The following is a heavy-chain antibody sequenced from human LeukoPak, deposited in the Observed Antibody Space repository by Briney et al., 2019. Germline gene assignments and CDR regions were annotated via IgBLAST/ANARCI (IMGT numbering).Heavy chain of an antibody. D-gene: IGHD3-22*01. Sequence: SETLSLTCAVYGGSFSGYYWSWIRQPPGKGLEWIGEINHSGSTNYNPSLKSRATISVDTSKNQFSLKLSSVTAADTAVYYCARVPYYDSSGSWYYFDYWGQGTLVTVSS. J-gene: IGHJ4*02. CDR2: INHSGST. V-gene: IGHV4-34*01. CDR1: GGSFSGYY. CDR3: ARVPYYDSSGSWYYFDY.